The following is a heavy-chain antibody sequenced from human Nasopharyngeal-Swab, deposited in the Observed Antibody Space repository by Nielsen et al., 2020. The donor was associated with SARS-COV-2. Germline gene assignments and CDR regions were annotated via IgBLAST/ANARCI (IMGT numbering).Heavy chain of an antibody. CDR3: AFGYYGMDV. D-gene: IGHD3-16*01. J-gene: IGHJ6*02. Sequence: SETLSLICAVYGGSFSGYYWSWIRQPPGKGLEWIGEINHSGSTNYNPSLKSRVTISVDTSKNQFSLKLSSVTAADTAVYYCAFGYYGMDVWGQGTTVTVSS. CDR1: GGSFSGYY. CDR2: INHSGST. V-gene: IGHV4-34*01.